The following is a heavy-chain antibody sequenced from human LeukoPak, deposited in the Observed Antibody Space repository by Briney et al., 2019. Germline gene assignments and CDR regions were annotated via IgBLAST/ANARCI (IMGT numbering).Heavy chain of an antibody. CDR3: ARDCSGGTYYNGIVAGMDV. CDR1: GGSITSYY. Sequence: PSETLSLTCTVSGGSITSYYWSWILQPPGKGLEWIGYIFYSGDTNYNPSLKSRVTMSVDTSKNQLSLNLSSVTAADTAAYYCARDCSGGTYYNGIVAGMDVWGQGTTVTVSS. CDR2: IFYSGDT. J-gene: IGHJ6*02. V-gene: IGHV4-59*01. D-gene: IGHD2-15*01.